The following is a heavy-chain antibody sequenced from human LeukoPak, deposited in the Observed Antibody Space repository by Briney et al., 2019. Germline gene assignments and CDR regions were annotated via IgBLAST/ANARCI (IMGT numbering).Heavy chain of an antibody. CDR1: GLTFSNYW. V-gene: IGHV3-74*01. J-gene: IGHJ4*02. CDR3: ARGRYSGYEGGSDY. Sequence: GGSLRLSCAASGLTFSNYWMHWVRQAPGKGLVWVSRIKTDGSATNYADPEKGRFTISRDNAKNTLYLQMNNLRAEDTGIYYCARGRYSGYEGGSDYWGQGTLVTVSS. D-gene: IGHD5-12*01. CDR2: IKTDGSAT.